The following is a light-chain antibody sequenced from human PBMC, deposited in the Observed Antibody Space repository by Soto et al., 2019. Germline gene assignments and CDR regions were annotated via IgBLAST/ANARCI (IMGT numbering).Light chain of an antibody. CDR1: PSVTNY. CDR2: GAF. V-gene: IGKV3-11*01. CDR3: QQRNIWPPVT. J-gene: IGKJ5*01. Sequence: EIVLTQSPATLSLSPGERATLSCRASPSVTNYLAWYQQKPGQPPRLLIYGAFNRAAGIPARFSGSGSGTDFPLTISSLEPEDSAVYYCQQRNIWPPVTFGQGTRLEIK.